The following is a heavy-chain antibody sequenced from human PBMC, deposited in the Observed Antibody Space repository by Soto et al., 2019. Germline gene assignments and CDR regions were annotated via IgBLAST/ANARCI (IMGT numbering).Heavy chain of an antibody. CDR3: ARGRGYSYGPYYFDY. CDR1: GGSISSEGYY. CDR2: IYYSGTT. J-gene: IGHJ4*02. Sequence: PSETLSLTCTVSGGSISSEGYYWSWFRQLPGKGLEWIGDIYYSGTTYHNPSLRSRLTISGDAPKNQFPLKLSSVTAADTALYYCARGRGYSYGPYYFDYWGQGTLVTVSS. V-gene: IGHV4-31*03. D-gene: IGHD5-18*01.